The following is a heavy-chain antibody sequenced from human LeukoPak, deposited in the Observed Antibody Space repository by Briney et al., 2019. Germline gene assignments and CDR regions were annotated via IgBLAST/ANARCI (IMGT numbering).Heavy chain of an antibody. J-gene: IGHJ4*02. Sequence: WGSLRLSCIASGFTFRNYGMSWVRQAPGKGLEWVSGLSDAGVRIFYSDSVKGRFTISRDNSKNTLYLQMDSLRAEDTAVYYCANTHCDSSPIVWNFWGQGTLVTVSS. D-gene: IGHD6-6*01. CDR1: GFTFRNYG. V-gene: IGHV3-23*01. CDR3: ANTHCDSSPIVWNF. CDR2: LSDAGVRI.